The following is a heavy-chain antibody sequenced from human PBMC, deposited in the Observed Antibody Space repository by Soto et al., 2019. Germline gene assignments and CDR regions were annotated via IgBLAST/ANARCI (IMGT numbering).Heavy chain of an antibody. V-gene: IGHV3-7*01. CDR3: ARVAPYYYGSGSYYFDY. J-gene: IGHJ4*02. CDR2: IKQDGSEK. Sequence: EVQLVESGGGLVQPGGSLRLSCTASGFTFSSYQMNWVRQAPGKGLEWVANIKQDGSEKYYVDSVKGRFTIYRDNSKNSVYLQMNGLRAEDTAVYYCARVAPYYYGSGSYYFDYWGQGTLVTVSS. CDR1: GFTFSSYQ. D-gene: IGHD3-10*01.